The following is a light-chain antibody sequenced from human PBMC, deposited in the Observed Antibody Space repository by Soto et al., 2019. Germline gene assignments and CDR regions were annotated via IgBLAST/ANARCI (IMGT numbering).Light chain of an antibody. CDR2: DAS. J-gene: IGKJ4*01. Sequence: EIVVTQSPATLSLSPGERATLSCRASQSISTYLAWYQQKPGQAPRLLIYDASNRATGIPARFSGSGSGTDFTITISSLEPEAFHVYYCQQRSSLPLTFGGGTKVEIK. CDR3: QQRSSLPLT. V-gene: IGKV3-11*01. CDR1: QSISTY.